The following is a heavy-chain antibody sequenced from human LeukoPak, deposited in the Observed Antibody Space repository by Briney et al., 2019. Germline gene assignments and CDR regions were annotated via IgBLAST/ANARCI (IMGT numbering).Heavy chain of an antibody. CDR1: GVSISSGGYS. D-gene: IGHD6-6*01. V-gene: IGHV4-30-2*01. CDR2: IYHSGST. Sequence: SETLSLTCAVSGVSISSGGYSWSWIRQPPGKGLEWIGYIYHSGSTYYNPSLKSRVTISVDRSKNQFSLKLSSVTAADTAVYHCARTSIAARRANVFDIWGQGTRSPSLQ. CDR3: ARTSIAARRANVFDI. J-gene: IGHJ3*02.